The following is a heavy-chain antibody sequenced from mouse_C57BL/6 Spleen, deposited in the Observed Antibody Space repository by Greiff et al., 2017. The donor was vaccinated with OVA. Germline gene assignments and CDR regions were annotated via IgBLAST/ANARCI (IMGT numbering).Heavy chain of an antibody. V-gene: IGHV1-18*01. CDR2: INPNNGGT. CDR1: GYTFTDYN. J-gene: IGHJ3*01. CDR3: ARRQLRLREAWFAY. D-gene: IGHD3-2*02. Sequence: VQLQQSGPELVKPGASVKIPCKASGYTFTDYNMDWVKQSHGKSLEWIGDINPNNGGTIYNQKFKGKATLTVDKSSSTAYMELRSLTSEDTAVYYCARRQLRLREAWFAYWGQGTLVTVSA.